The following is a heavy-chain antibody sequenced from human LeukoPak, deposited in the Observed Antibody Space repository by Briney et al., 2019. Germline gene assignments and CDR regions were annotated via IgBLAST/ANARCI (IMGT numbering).Heavy chain of an antibody. D-gene: IGHD3-22*01. CDR3: AKGSSGYYHGSYNWFDP. Sequence: GASVKVCCKASGYTLTSYDINWVRQATGQGLEWMGGMNPNSGNTGYAQKFQGRVTITRNTSISTAYMELSSLRSEDTAVYYCAKGSSGYYHGSYNWFDPWGQGTLVIVSS. CDR1: GYTLTSYD. V-gene: IGHV1-8*03. J-gene: IGHJ5*02. CDR2: MNPNSGNT.